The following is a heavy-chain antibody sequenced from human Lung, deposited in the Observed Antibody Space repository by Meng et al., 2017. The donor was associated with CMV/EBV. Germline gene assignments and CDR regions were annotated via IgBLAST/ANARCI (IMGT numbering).Heavy chain of an antibody. D-gene: IGHD2-2*02. CDR3: TRPFYCSSTSCYKFRAFDI. CDR1: GFTFSGSA. Sequence: GGSLRLXCAASGFTFSGSAMHWVRQASGKGLEWVGRIRSKANSYATAYAASVKGRFTISRDDSKNTAYLQMNSLKTEDTAVYYCTRPFYCSSTSCYKFRAFDIWGQGTXV. V-gene: IGHV3-73*01. CDR2: IRSKANSYAT. J-gene: IGHJ3*02.